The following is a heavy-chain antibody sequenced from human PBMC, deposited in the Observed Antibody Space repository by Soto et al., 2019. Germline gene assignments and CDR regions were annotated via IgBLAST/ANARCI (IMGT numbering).Heavy chain of an antibody. CDR2: IYYSGST. J-gene: IGHJ1*01. Sequence: SETLSLTCTVSGGSISSSSYYWGWIRQPPGKGLEWIGSIYYSGSTYYNPSLKSRVTISVDTSKNQFSLKLSSVTAADTAVYYCARQITMVQNWGQGTLVTVSS. D-gene: IGHD3-10*01. CDR3: ARQITMVQN. V-gene: IGHV4-39*01. CDR1: GGSISSSSYY.